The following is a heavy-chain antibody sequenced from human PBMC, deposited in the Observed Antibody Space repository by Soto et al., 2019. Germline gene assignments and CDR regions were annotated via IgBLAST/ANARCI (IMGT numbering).Heavy chain of an antibody. J-gene: IGHJ6*02. CDR3: ARCSGSPPNRCYYYYGMDV. CDR2: INSDGSST. D-gene: IGHD3-10*02. CDR1: GFTFSSYW. Sequence: EVQLVESGGGLVQPGGSLRLSCAASGFTFSSYWMHWVRQAPGKGLVWVSRINSDGSSTSYADSVKGRFTISRDNAKNTLYLQMNSLRAEDTAVYYCARCSGSPPNRCYYYYGMDVWGQGTTVTVSS. V-gene: IGHV3-74*01.